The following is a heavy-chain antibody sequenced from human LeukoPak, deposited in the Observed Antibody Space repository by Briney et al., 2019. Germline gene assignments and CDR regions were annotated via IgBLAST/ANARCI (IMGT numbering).Heavy chain of an antibody. V-gene: IGHV4-61*02. CDR1: GGSISSGSCY. CDR3: ARKEAGTKDAFDI. Sequence: SETLSLTCTVSGGSISSGSCYWSWIRQPAGKGLEWIGRIYTSGSTNYNPSLKSRVTISVDTSKNQFSPKLSSVTAADTAVYYCARKEAGTKDAFDIWGQGTMVTVSS. D-gene: IGHD1-1*01. CDR2: IYTSGST. J-gene: IGHJ3*02.